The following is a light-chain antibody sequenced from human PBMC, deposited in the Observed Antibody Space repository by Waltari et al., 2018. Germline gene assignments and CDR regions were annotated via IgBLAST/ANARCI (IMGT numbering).Light chain of an antibody. J-gene: IGLJ2*01. Sequence: SVLTQPPSVSAAPGQKVTISFSGSSSNIWNNDVSLYQQLPGTAPKVLIYDNEQRPSGIPDRFSGSKSGTSATLGITGLQTGDEADYYCGTWDSSLSAGGVFGGGTKLTVL. CDR2: DNE. CDR3: GTWDSSLSAGGV. CDR1: SSNIWNND. V-gene: IGLV1-51*01.